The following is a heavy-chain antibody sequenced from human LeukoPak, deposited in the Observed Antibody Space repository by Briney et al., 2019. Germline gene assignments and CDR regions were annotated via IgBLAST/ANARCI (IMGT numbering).Heavy chain of an antibody. CDR3: ARRTVVTRRGAFDI. V-gene: IGHV1-69*05. D-gene: IGHD4-23*01. CDR2: IIPIFGTA. Sequence: GSSVKVSCKASGGTFSSYAISWVRQAPGQGLEWMGGIIPIFGTANYAQKFQGRVTITTDESTSTAYMGLSSLRSEDTAVYYCARRTVVTRRGAFDIWGQGTMVTVSS. CDR1: GGTFSSYA. J-gene: IGHJ3*02.